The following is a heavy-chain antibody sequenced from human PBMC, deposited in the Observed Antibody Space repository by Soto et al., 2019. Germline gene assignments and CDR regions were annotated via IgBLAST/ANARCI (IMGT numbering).Heavy chain of an antibody. J-gene: IGHJ5*02. CDR1: GGSISSSSYY. CDR3: ARRGSRGYYGSGTWFDP. D-gene: IGHD3-10*01. CDR2: IYYSGST. Sequence: SETLSLTCTVSGGSISSSSYYWGWIRQPPGKGLEWIGSIYYSGSTYYNTSLKSRVTISVDTSKNQFSLKLSSVTAADTSVYYCARRGSRGYYGSGTWFDPWGQGTLVTVSS. V-gene: IGHV4-39*01.